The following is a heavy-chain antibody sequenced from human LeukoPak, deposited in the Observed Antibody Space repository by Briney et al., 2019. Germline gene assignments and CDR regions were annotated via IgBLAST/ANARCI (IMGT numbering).Heavy chain of an antibody. CDR2: ISHSGSA. CDR1: GYSISSGYY. D-gene: IGHD2-15*01. J-gene: IGHJ4*02. V-gene: IGHV4-38-2*02. Sequence: PSETLSLTCTVSGYSISSGYYWGWIRQPPGKGLEWIGSISHSGSAYYKPSLKSRVTISVDTSKNQFSLKLSSVTAADTAMYYCARDLGIRGIGYCSASSCSSHFDYWGQGTLVTVSS. CDR3: ARDLGIRGIGYCSASSCSSHFDY.